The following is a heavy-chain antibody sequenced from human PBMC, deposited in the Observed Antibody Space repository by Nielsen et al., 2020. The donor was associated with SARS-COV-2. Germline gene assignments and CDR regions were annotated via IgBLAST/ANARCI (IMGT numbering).Heavy chain of an antibody. Sequence: SETLSLTCTVSGGSISSYYWSWIRQPPGKGLEWIGYIYYSGSTNYNPSLKSRVTISVDTSKNQLSLKLSSVTAADTAVYYCARTITIFGVVIRGSMDVWGQGTTVTVSS. J-gene: IGHJ6*02. CDR2: IYYSGST. CDR1: GGSISSYY. V-gene: IGHV4-59*08. D-gene: IGHD3-3*01. CDR3: ARTITIFGVVIRGSMDV.